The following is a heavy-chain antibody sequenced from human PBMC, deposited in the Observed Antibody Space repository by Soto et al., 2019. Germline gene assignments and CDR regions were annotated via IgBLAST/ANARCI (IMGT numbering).Heavy chain of an antibody. J-gene: IGHJ4*02. CDR2: ISTYNGDT. CDR3: GRGGFGGGVDY. CDR1: GYTFNNYG. D-gene: IGHD3-10*01. V-gene: IGHV1-18*01. Sequence: QVQLVQSGAEVKKPGASVKVSCKASGYTFNNYGISWVRQAPGQGLEWMGWISTYNGDTNYAQKLQGSVTMTTDTSTTTAYMELRSVTSDYRAVYYCGRGGFGGGVDYWGQGTLVTVSS.